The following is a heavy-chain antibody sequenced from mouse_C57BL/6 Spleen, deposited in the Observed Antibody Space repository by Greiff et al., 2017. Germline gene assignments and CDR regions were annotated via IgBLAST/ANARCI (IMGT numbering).Heavy chain of an antibody. Sequence: VQLQQSGAELVKPGASVKISCKASGYAFSSYWMNWVKQRPGKGLEWIGQIYPGDGDTNYNGKFKGKATLTADKSSSTAYMQLSSRNSEDSAVYICAREGDGYDGDYYAMDYWGQGTSVTVSS. CDR1: GYAFSSYW. D-gene: IGHD2-2*01. J-gene: IGHJ4*01. CDR2: IYPGDGDT. V-gene: IGHV1-80*01. CDR3: AREGDGYDGDYYAMDY.